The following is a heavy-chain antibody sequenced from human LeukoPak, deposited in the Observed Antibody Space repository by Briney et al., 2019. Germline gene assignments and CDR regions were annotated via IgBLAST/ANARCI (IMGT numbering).Heavy chain of an antibody. D-gene: IGHD2-2*01. Sequence: GASVKVSCKASGYTFTGYYMHWVRQAPGQGLEWMGWINPNSGGTNYAQKFQGRVTMTRDTSTSTAYMELSRLRSDDTAVYYCARDGEHCSSTSCFDYYMDVWGKGTTVTVSS. J-gene: IGHJ6*03. CDR2: INPNSGGT. CDR1: GYTFTGYY. CDR3: ARDGEHCSSTSCFDYYMDV. V-gene: IGHV1-2*02.